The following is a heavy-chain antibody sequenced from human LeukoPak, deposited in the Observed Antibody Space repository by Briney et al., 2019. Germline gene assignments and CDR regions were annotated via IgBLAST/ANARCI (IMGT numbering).Heavy chain of an antibody. D-gene: IGHD3-10*01. CDR1: GFTFSNYD. V-gene: IGHV3-13*01. CDR3: ARGSPPFQH. J-gene: IGHJ1*01. Sequence: GGPLRLSCAASGFTFSNYDMHWVRQATGQGLEWVSGIGTAGDTYYAGSVKGRFTISRENAKNSLYLQMKSLRAGDTAVYYCARGSPPFQHWGQGTLVTVSS. CDR2: IGTAGDT.